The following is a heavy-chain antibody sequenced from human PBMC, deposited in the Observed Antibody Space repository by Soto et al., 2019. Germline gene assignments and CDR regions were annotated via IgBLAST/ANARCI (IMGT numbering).Heavy chain of an antibody. J-gene: IGHJ5*02. Sequence: SQTLSLTCAISGDSVSSNSAAWNWIRQSPSRGLEWLGRTYYRSKWYNDYAVSVKSRITINPDTSKNQFSLQLNSVTPEDTAVYYCARELMLYAAHPTATPWFHPGGQGTLVTGSS. V-gene: IGHV6-1*01. CDR3: ARELMLYAAHPTATPWFHP. D-gene: IGHD2-8*01. CDR1: GDSVSSNSAA. CDR2: TYYRSKWYN.